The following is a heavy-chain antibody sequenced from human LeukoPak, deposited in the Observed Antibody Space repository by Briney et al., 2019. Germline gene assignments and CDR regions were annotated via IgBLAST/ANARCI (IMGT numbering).Heavy chain of an antibody. CDR1: GGSFSGYY. J-gene: IGHJ3*02. D-gene: IGHD3-22*01. Sequence: SETLSLTCAVYGGSFSGYYWSWIRQPPGKGLEWIGSVFYSGSTYYNPSLKSRVTISVDTSKNQFSLKLSSVTAADTAVYYCARDFDSSGYYAFDIWGQGTMVTVSS. V-gene: IGHV4-34*12. CDR2: VFYSGST. CDR3: ARDFDSSGYYAFDI.